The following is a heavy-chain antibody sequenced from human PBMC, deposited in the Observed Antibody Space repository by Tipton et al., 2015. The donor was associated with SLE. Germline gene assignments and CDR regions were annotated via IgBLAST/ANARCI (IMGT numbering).Heavy chain of an antibody. CDR2: IYYSGST. J-gene: IGHJ6*02. D-gene: IGHD4-17*01. Sequence: LSLTCTVSGGSISSYYWSWIRQPPGKGLEWIGYIYYSGSTNYNPSLKSRVTISVDTSKNQFSLKLSSVTAADTAVYYCARDLRFGNGLRLLTGYGMDIWGQGTTVTVSS. CDR3: ARDLRFGNGLRLLTGYGMDI. V-gene: IGHV4-59*01. CDR1: GGSISSYY.